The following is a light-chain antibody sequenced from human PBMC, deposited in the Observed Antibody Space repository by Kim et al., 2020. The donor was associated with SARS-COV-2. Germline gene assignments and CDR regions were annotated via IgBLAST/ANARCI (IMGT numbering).Light chain of an antibody. J-gene: IGKJ1*01. V-gene: IGKV1-5*01. CDR3: QQYDTYSA. Sequence: DIQMTQSPSTLSASVGDRVTITCRASQSINSWLAWYQQKPGKAPKLLIYDASSLESGVPPRFSGSGTGTEFTLTISSLQPDDVATYYCQQYDTYSAFGQGTKVDIK. CDR1: QSINSW. CDR2: DAS.